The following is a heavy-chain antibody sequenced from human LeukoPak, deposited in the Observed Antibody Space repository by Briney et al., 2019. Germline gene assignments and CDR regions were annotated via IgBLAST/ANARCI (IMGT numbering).Heavy chain of an antibody. V-gene: IGHV3-53*01. CDR2: IYSSGST. CDR1: GFTVTSTY. CDR3: ARGGTPSRYYYYYYMDV. J-gene: IGHJ6*03. Sequence: GGSLRLSCAASGFTVTSTYMNWVRQAPGKGLERVSVIYSSGSTHYADSVKGRFTISRDISKNTVYLQMNSLRGEDTAVYYCARGGTPSRYYYYYYMDVWGKGTTVTVSS.